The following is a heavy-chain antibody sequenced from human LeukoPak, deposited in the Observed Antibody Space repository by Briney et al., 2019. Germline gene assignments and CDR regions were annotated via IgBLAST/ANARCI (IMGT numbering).Heavy chain of an antibody. D-gene: IGHD2-2*01. CDR3: ARGALYCSSTSCPNYYYYGMDV. Sequence: SETLSLTCTVSGGSISSYYWSWIRQPPGKGLEWIGYIYYSGSTNYNPSLKSRVTISVDTSKNQFSLKLSSVTAADTAVYYCARGALYCSSTSCPNYYYYGMDVWGRGTTVTVSS. CDR2: IYYSGST. V-gene: IGHV4-59*12. J-gene: IGHJ6*02. CDR1: GGSISSYY.